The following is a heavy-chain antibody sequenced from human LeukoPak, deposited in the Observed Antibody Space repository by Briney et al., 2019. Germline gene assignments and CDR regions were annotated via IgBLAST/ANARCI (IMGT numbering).Heavy chain of an antibody. D-gene: IGHD3-3*01. CDR3: ARLREIPVFGVVTKSTSYFDY. CDR1: GFTFSSSY. V-gene: IGHV3-7*01. Sequence: GGFLRLSCAVSGFTFSSSYMNWVRQAPGKGLEWVANIKQDGSEKYYVDSVKGRFTISRDNAKNSLYLQMNSLRAEDTAVYYCARLREIPVFGVVTKSTSYFDYWGQGTLVTVSS. J-gene: IGHJ4*02. CDR2: IKQDGSEK.